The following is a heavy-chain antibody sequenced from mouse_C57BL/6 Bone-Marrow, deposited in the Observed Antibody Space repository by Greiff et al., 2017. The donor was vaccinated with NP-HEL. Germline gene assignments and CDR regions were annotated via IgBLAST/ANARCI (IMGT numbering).Heavy chain of an antibody. J-gene: IGHJ2*01. V-gene: IGHV1-4*01. D-gene: IGHD2-4*01. CDR2: INPSSGYT. CDR3: AREGAGYYDIFDY. Sequence: QVHVKQSGAELARPGASVKMSCKASGYTFTSYTMHWVKQRPGQGLEWIGYINPSSGYTKYNQKFKDKATLTADKSSSTAYMQLSSLTSEDSAVYYCAREGAGYYDIFDYWGQGTTLTVSS. CDR1: GYTFTSYT.